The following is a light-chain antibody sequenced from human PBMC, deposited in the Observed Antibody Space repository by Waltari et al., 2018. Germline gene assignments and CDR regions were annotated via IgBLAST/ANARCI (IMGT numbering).Light chain of an antibody. CDR2: KVS. CDR1: QTLVSSDGNTY. V-gene: IGKV2-30*01. J-gene: IGKJ1*01. Sequence: DVVMTQSPLSLPVTLGHPASIPCSSRQTLVSSDGNTYFNWFQQRPGQSPRRLIYKVSNRDSGVPDRFSGSGSATDFTLRISRVEAEDVGVYYCMQGTHRPWTFGQGTKVEVK. CDR3: MQGTHRPWT.